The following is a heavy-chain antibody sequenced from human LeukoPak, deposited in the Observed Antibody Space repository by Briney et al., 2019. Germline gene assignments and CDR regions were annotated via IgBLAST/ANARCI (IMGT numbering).Heavy chain of an antibody. J-gene: IGHJ4*02. CDR1: GFXFSSYG. Sequence: GGALRLSCAASGFXFSSYGMHWVRQAPGKGLEWVAVIWYDGSNKYYADSVKGRFTISRDNSKNTLYLQMNSLRAEDTAVYYCARDGAPIVVVPAATLDYWGQGTLVTVSS. CDR3: ARDGAPIVVVPAATLDY. V-gene: IGHV3-33*01. D-gene: IGHD2-2*01. CDR2: IWYDGSNK.